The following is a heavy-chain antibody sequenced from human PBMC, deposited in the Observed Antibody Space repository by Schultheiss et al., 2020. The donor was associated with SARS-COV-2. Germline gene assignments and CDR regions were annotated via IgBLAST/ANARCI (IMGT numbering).Heavy chain of an antibody. V-gene: IGHV3-30*03. CDR1: GFTFSSYG. CDR3: ARDSSIAARHGWFDP. J-gene: IGHJ5*02. D-gene: IGHD6-6*01. CDR2: ISYDGSNK. Sequence: GGSLRLSCAASGFTFSSYGMHWVRQAPGKGLEWVAVISYDGSNKYYADSVKGRFTISIDNSKNTLYLQMNSLRAEDTAVYYCARDSSIAARHGWFDPWGQGTLVTVSS.